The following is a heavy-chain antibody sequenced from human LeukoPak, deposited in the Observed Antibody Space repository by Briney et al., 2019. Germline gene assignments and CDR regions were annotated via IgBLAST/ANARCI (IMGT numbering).Heavy chain of an antibody. Sequence: MTSETLSLTCTVSGGSISSYYWSWIRQPPGKGLEWIGYIYYSGSTNYNPSLKSRVTISVDTSKNQFSLKLSSVTAADTAVHYCARHGRPSSGRYYFDYWGQGTLVTVSS. CDR3: ARHGRPSSGRYYFDY. J-gene: IGHJ4*02. V-gene: IGHV4-59*08. CDR1: GGSISSYY. D-gene: IGHD6-19*01. CDR2: IYYSGST.